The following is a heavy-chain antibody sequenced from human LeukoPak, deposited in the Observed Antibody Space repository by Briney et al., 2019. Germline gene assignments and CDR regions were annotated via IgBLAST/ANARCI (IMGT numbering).Heavy chain of an antibody. Sequence: GGSLRLSCAASGFTVSRNYMSWVRQAPGKGLEWVSVIYSGGSTYYADSVKGRFTISRDNSKNTLYLQMNSLRAEDTAVHYCAREYSSSSHYYYYMDVWGKGTTVTVSS. V-gene: IGHV3-53*01. CDR3: AREYSSSSHYYYYMDV. CDR1: GFTVSRNY. D-gene: IGHD6-6*01. J-gene: IGHJ6*03. CDR2: IYSGGST.